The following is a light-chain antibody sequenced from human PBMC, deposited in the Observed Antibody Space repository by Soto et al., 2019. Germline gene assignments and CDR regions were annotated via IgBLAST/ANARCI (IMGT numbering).Light chain of an antibody. J-gene: IGLJ1*01. V-gene: IGLV2-23*01. CDR3: CSYALL. CDR2: EGT. CDR1: NSDVGTHNL. Sequence: QSTLTQPASVSGSPGQSITISCTGTNSDVGTHNLVSWYQQHPGKAPKLIIYEGTKRPSGVSNRFSGSKSGNTASLTISGLQAEDEADYYCCSYALLFGTGTRSPP.